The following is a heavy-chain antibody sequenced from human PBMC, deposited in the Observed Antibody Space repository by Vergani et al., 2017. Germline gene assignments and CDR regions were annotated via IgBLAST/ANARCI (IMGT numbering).Heavy chain of an antibody. J-gene: IGHJ6*03. CDR3: ARVLGSSWYPLYYYYYMDV. CDR1: GFTFSSYS. D-gene: IGHD6-13*01. V-gene: IGHV3-21*01. Sequence: EVQLVESGGGLVKPGGSLRLSCAASGFTFSSYSMNWVRQAPGKGLEWVSSISSSSSYIYYADSVKGRFTISRDNAKNSLYLQMNSLRAEDTAVYYCARVLGSSWYPLYYYYYMDVWGKGTTVTVSS. CDR2: ISSSSSYI.